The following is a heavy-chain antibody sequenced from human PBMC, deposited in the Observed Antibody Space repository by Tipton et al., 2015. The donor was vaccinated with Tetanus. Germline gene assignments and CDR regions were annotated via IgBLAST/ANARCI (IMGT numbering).Heavy chain of an antibody. CDR2: IFYARST. V-gene: IGHV4-59*01. Sequence: LRLSCTVSGVSISSYYWSWIRQSPGKGLEWIGYIFYARSTNSNPSLKSRVTISVDKAKNQFSLKLTSVTAADTAVYYCARATEHDIMTGYDNWGPGTQVTVSS. CDR1: GVSISSYY. D-gene: IGHD3-9*01. CDR3: ARATEHDIMTGYDN. J-gene: IGHJ4*02.